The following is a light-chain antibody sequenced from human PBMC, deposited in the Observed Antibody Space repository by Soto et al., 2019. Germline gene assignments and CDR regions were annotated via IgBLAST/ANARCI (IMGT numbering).Light chain of an antibody. J-gene: IGLJ1*01. Sequence: QSALTRPASVSGSPGQSITISCTGTSSDVGGYNHVSWYQQYPGKAPKVIIYELSNRPSGISNRFSGSKSGNTASLTISGLQAEDEADYYCSSYTSSSTLLYVFGTGTKLTVL. CDR3: SSYTSSSTLLYV. CDR1: SSDVGGYNH. CDR2: ELS. V-gene: IGLV2-14*01.